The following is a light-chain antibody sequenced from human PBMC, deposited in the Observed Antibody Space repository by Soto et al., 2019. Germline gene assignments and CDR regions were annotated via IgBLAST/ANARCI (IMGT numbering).Light chain of an antibody. CDR2: DAS. V-gene: IGKV3-11*01. J-gene: IGKJ5*01. Sequence: EIVLTQSPATLSLSPGERATLSCRASQSVSSYLAWYQQKPGQAPRLLIYDASNKATGIPARFSGSGSGTDFTLPISSLEPEDFAVYYCQQRSNWITFGQGTRLENK. CDR3: QQRSNWIT. CDR1: QSVSSY.